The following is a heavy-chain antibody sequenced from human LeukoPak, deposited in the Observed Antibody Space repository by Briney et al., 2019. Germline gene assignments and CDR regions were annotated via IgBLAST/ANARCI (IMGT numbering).Heavy chain of an antibody. CDR3: ARGLTMVRGVKGPIGY. V-gene: IGHV1-8*01. Sequence: ASVKVSCKASGCTFTSYDINWVRQATGQGLEWMGWMNPNSGNTGYAQKFQGRVTMTRNTSISTAYMELSSLRSEDTAVYYCARGLTMVRGVKGPIGYWGQGTLVTVSS. J-gene: IGHJ4*02. D-gene: IGHD3-10*01. CDR2: MNPNSGNT. CDR1: GCTFTSYD.